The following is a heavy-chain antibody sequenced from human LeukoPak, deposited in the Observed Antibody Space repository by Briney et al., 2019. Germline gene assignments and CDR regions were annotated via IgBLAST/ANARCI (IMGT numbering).Heavy chain of an antibody. D-gene: IGHD6-19*01. CDR2: IFPGDADT. V-gene: IGHV5-51*01. J-gene: IGHJ4*02. CDR1: GYSFTSYW. Sequence: PGESLKISCKGSGYSFTSYWIGWVRQMPGKGLEWVGIIFPGDADTRYSPSLQGQVTISADRSISTAYLQWSSLKASDTAMYYCYSPGPSITVTGDFDYWGRGTLVTVPS. CDR3: YSPGPSITVTGDFDY.